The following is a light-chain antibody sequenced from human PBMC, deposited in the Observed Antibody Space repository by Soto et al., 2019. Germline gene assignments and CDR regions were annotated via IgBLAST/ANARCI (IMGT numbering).Light chain of an antibody. CDR3: QQYNIWPLWT. CDR2: AAS. Sequence: EIVMTQSPATLSVSPGDRATLSCRASESVTSSFAWYQQKPGQPPRLLLYAASTSATDVPARFSGGGSETEFTLTISSLQSEDFAVYFCQQYNIWPLWTFGQGTKVEIK. J-gene: IGKJ1*01. V-gene: IGKV3-15*01. CDR1: ESVTSS.